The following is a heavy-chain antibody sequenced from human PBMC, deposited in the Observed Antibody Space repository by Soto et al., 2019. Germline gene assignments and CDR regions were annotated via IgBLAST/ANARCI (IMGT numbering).Heavy chain of an antibody. CDR2: IYYSGST. CDR3: AKGGGDIVVVPAAKGYYYHGMDV. D-gene: IGHD2-2*01. Sequence: SETLSLTCTVSGGSISSGGYYWSWIRQHPGKGLEWIGYIYYSGSTYYNPSLKSRVTISVDTSKNQFSLKLSSVTAADTAVYYCAKGGGDIVVVPAAKGYYYHGMDVWGQGTTVTVSS. J-gene: IGHJ6*02. CDR1: GGSISSGGYY. V-gene: IGHV4-31*03.